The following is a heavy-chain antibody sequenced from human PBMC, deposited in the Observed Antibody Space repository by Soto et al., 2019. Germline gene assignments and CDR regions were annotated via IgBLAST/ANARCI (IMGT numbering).Heavy chain of an antibody. Sequence: SVKVSCKASGGTFSSYAISWVRQAPGQGLEWMGGIIPIFGTANYAQKFQGRVTITADESTSTAYMELSSLRSEDTAVYYCARDVDTAMARESYYYYGMDVWGQGTTVTVSS. CDR1: GGTFSSYA. D-gene: IGHD5-18*01. CDR2: IIPIFGTA. V-gene: IGHV1-69*13. J-gene: IGHJ6*02. CDR3: ARDVDTAMARESYYYYGMDV.